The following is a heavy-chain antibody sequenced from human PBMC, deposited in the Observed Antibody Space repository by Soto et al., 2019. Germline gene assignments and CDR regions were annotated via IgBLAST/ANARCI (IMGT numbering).Heavy chain of an antibody. CDR1: GFTFTNYG. CDR3: ARRQISPPTRGAAAARGGMDV. J-gene: IGHJ6*02. Sequence: QVQLVESGGGVVQPGKSLRLSCAASGFTFTNYGMHWVRQAPGKGLEWVAVIWNDGSGYFYAYSVKGRFTISRDNSKNTLYLQMSSLRAEDTAVYYCARRQISPPTRGAAAARGGMDVWGQGTTVTVSS. D-gene: IGHD6-13*01. CDR2: IWNDGSGY. V-gene: IGHV3-33*01.